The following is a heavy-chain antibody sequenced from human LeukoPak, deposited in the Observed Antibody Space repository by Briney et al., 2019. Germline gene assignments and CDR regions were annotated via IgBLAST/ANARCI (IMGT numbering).Heavy chain of an antibody. CDR2: ISPSGNYI. D-gene: IGHD2-2*01. CDR3: TRDLSSSTSCYSY. CDR1: GFTFSDYS. Sequence: GGSLRLSCAASGFTFSDYSMNWVRQAPGKGLEWVSSISPSGNYIYYADSVEGRFTISRDNAKNSLYLQMNSLRAEDTAVYYCTRDLSSSTSCYSYWGQGTLVTVSS. V-gene: IGHV3-21*01. J-gene: IGHJ4*02.